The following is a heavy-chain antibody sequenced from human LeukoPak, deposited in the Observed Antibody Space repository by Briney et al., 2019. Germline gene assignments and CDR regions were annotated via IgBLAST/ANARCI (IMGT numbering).Heavy chain of an antibody. J-gene: IGHJ4*02. CDR1: GGTFSSYA. CDR3: ARDQDTIGYGENLY. V-gene: IGHV1-69*13. CDR2: IIPIFGTA. Sequence: AASVKVSYKASGGTFSSYAISWVRQAPGQGLEWMGGIIPIFGTANYAQKFQGRVAITADESTSTVYMELSSLRSEDTAVYYCARDQDTIGYGENLYWGQGVLVTVSS. D-gene: IGHD4-17*01.